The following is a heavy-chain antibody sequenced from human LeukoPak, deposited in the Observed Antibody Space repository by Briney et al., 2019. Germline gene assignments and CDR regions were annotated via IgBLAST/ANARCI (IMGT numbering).Heavy chain of an antibody. CDR1: GFTVSSNY. J-gene: IGHJ4*02. CDR3: AKGGGRIAVAGTIDY. V-gene: IGHV3-66*01. D-gene: IGHD6-19*01. CDR2: IYSGGST. Sequence: GGSLRLSCAASGFTVSSNYMSWVRQAPGKGLEWVSVIYSGGSTYYADSVKGRFTISRDNSKNTLYLQMNSLRAEDTAVYYCAKGGGRIAVAGTIDYWGQGTLVTVSS.